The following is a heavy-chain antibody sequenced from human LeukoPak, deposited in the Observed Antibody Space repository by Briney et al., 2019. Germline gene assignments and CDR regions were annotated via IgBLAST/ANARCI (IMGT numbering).Heavy chain of an antibody. CDR3: ARVPYCSSTSCYWYFDY. CDR2: INTNTGNP. V-gene: IGHV7-4-1*02. Sequence: GASVKVSCKASGYTFTSYAMNWVRQAPGQGLEWMGWINTNTGNPTYAQGFTGRFVFSLDTSVSTAYLQISSLKAEDTAVYYCARVPYCSSTSCYWYFDYWGQGTLVTVSS. D-gene: IGHD2-2*01. J-gene: IGHJ4*02. CDR1: GYTFTSYA.